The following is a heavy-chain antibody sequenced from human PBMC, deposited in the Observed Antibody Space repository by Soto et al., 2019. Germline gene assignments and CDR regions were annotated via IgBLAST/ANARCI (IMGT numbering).Heavy chain of an antibody. D-gene: IGHD3-3*01. J-gene: IGHJ4*02. V-gene: IGHV3-48*03. Sequence: GGSLRLSCAASGFTFSSYEMNWVRQAPGKGLEWVSYISSSGSTIYYADSVKGRFTISRDNAKNSLYLQMNSLRAEDTAVYYCARIQRFLEWSTFDSWGQGTLVTVSS. CDR3: ARIQRFLEWSTFDS. CDR1: GFTFSSYE. CDR2: ISSSGSTI.